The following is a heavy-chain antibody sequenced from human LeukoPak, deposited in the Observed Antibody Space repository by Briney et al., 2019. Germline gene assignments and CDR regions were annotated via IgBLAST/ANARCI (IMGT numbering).Heavy chain of an antibody. J-gene: IGHJ6*02. CDR3: ARDRYCTNGVCYYGMDV. D-gene: IGHD2-8*01. CDR2: IIPIFGTA. Sequence: SVKVSCKASGYTFTSYGISWVRQAPGQGLEWMGGIIPIFGTANYAQKFQGRVTITADESTSTAYMELSSLRSEDTAVYYCARDRYCTNGVCYYGMDVWGQGTTVTVSS. CDR1: GYTFTSYG. V-gene: IGHV1-69*13.